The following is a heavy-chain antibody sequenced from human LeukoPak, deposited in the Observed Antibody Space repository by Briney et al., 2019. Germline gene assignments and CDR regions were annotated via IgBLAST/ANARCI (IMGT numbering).Heavy chain of an antibody. D-gene: IGHD3-22*01. Sequence: SETLSLTCTVSGGSINGYYWSWIRQPPGKGLEWIGDIYYSGSTNYNPSLKSRVTISVDTSKKQFSLKLSSVTAADTAVYYCARRGHSSGYSWYFDLWGRGTLVTVSS. CDR2: IYYSGST. CDR3: ARRGHSSGYSWYFDL. CDR1: GGSINGYY. J-gene: IGHJ2*01. V-gene: IGHV4-59*08.